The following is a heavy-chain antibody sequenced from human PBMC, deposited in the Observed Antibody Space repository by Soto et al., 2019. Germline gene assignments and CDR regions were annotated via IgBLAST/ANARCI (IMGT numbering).Heavy chain of an antibody. D-gene: IGHD6-19*01. V-gene: IGHV1-69*08. CDR1: GGTFSSYT. J-gene: IGHJ4*02. CDR2: IIPILGIA. Sequence: QVQLVQSGAEVKKPGSSVKVSCKASGGTFSSYTISWARQAPGQGLEWMGRIIPILGIANYAQKFQGRVTITADKSTSTDYMELSSLRSEDTAVYYCAREFLLGSGSFDYWGQGTLVTVSS. CDR3: AREFLLGSGSFDY.